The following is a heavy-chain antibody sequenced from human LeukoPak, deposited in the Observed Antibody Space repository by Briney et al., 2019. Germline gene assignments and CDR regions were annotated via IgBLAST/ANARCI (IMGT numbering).Heavy chain of an antibody. J-gene: IGHJ4*02. Sequence: ESSVKVSCKASGYTFTSYYMHWLRQAPGQGLEWMGIINPSGGSTSYAQKFQGRVTMTRDTSTSTVYMELSSLRSEDTAVYYCARDGTRGGIVATFDYWGQGTLVTVSS. V-gene: IGHV1-46*01. CDR1: GYTFTSYY. CDR2: INPSGGST. D-gene: IGHD5-12*01. CDR3: ARDGTRGGIVATFDY.